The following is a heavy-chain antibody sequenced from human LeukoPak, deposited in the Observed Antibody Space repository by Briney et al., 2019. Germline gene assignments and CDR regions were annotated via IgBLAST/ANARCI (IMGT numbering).Heavy chain of an antibody. CDR3: ASGRTDIVVVPATLRNYYFDY. J-gene: IGHJ4*02. V-gene: IGHV1-69*06. CDR2: IMPISGTA. Sequence: AASVKVSCKASGGTFSSYAISWVRQAPGQGLEWMGGIMPISGTANYAQKFQGRVTITADKPTNTAYMELSSLRSEDTAVYYCASGRTDIVVVPATLRNYYFDYWGQGTLVTVSS. CDR1: GGTFSSYA. D-gene: IGHD2-2*01.